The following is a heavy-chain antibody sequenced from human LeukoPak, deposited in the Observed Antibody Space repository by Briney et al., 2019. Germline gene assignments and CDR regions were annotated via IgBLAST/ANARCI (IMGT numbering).Heavy chain of an antibody. D-gene: IGHD6-19*01. J-gene: IGHJ6*02. CDR3: ARAGSTRLGYTSGDMDV. CDR2: INAGNGNT. V-gene: IGHV1-3*01. Sequence: ASVKVSCKASGYTFTSYAMHWVRQAPGQRLEWMGWINAGNGNTKYSQNFQGRVTITRDTSASTAYMELSSLRSEDTAVYYCARAGSTRLGYTSGDMDVWGQGTTVTVSS. CDR1: GYTFTSYA.